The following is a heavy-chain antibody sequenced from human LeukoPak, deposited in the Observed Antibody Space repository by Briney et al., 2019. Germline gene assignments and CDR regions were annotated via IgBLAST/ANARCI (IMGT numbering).Heavy chain of an antibody. V-gene: IGHV1-2*02. CDR2: INPNSGGT. CDR3: ARTPGYYDSSGHYDHDY. CDR1: GYTFTGYY. D-gene: IGHD3-22*01. J-gene: IGHJ4*02. Sequence: GASVKVSCKASGYTFTGYYMHWVRQAPGQGLEWMGWINPNSGGTNYAQKFQGRVTMTRDTSISTAYMELSRLRSDDTAVYYCARTPGYYDSSGHYDHDYWGQGTLVTVSS.